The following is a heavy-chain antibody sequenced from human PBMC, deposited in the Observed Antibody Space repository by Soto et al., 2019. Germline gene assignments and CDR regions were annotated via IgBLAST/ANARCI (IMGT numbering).Heavy chain of an antibody. D-gene: IGHD2-2*01. V-gene: IGHV1-8*01. Sequence: ASVKVSCKASGYTFTSYDINWVRQATGQGLEWMGWMNPNNGNTGYAQKFQGRVTITRDTSASTAYMELRSLRSDDTAVYYCARDRGVSGIGGVPAAAAGDTFDDWGQGTLVTVSS. CDR1: GYTFTSYD. J-gene: IGHJ4*02. CDR3: ARDRGVSGIGGVPAAAAGDTFDD. CDR2: MNPNNGNT.